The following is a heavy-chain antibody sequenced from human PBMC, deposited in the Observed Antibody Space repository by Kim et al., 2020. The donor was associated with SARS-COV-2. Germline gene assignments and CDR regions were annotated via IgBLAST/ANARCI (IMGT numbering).Heavy chain of an antibody. V-gene: IGHV4-31*02. CDR3: AGSMGDYVY. D-gene: IGHD4-17*01. CDR2: GST. J-gene: IGHJ4*02. Sequence: GSTYYNPCLKSRVTISVDTSKNQFSLKLSSVTAADTAVYYCAGSMGDYVYWGQGTLVTVSS.